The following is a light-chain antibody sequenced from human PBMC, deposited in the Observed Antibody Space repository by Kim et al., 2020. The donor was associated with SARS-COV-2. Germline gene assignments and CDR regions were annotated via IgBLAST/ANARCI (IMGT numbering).Light chain of an antibody. CDR3: QTWDTSIWV. J-gene: IGLJ3*02. CDR2: LNNDDSH. Sequence: QLVLTQSPSASASLGASVKLTCSRSSGYSRYDIAWGQQQPEKGPRLLMKLNNDDSHTKGDGIPDRFAGSSTAAERYRTISRIQSEDEADYDCQTWDTSIWVFGGGTQLTVL. V-gene: IGLV4-69*01. CDR1: SGYSRYD.